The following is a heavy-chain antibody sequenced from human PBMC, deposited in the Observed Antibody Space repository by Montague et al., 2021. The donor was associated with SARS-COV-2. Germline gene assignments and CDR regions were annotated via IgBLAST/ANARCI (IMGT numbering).Heavy chain of an antibody. Sequence: SETLSLTCGVSGGSINSYYWSWIRQPAGKGREWIGRIYTSGRTNHSPSLKSRVTISVDTSRKHLSLKLTSVTAAATAAYYCARGSRTGSWGCGYHGLDVWGQGTTVIVSS. D-gene: IGHD2-2*01. J-gene: IGHJ6*02. CDR1: GGSINSYY. CDR3: ARGSRTGSWGCGYHGLDV. V-gene: IGHV4-4*07. CDR2: IYTSGRT.